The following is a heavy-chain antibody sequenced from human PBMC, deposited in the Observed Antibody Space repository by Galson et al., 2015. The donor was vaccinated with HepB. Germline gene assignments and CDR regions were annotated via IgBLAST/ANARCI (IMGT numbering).Heavy chain of an antibody. D-gene: IGHD6-13*01. J-gene: IGHJ4*02. CDR1: GFTFSSYA. CDR2: ISSNGGST. Sequence: SLRLSCAASGFTFSSYAMHWVRQAPGKGLEYVSAISSNGGSTYYANSVKGRFTISRDNSKNTLYLQMGSLRAEDMAVYYCARGQQLVSLGFDYWGQGTLVTVSS. V-gene: IGHV3-64*01. CDR3: ARGQQLVSLGFDY.